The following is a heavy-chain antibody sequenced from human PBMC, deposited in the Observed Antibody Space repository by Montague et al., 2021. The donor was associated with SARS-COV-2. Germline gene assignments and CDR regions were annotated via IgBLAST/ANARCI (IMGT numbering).Heavy chain of an antibody. Sequence: SLRLSCAASGFTFSSYAMHWVRQAPGKGLEWVAVIPYDGSNKYYADSVKGRFTISRDNSKNTLYLQMNSLRAEDTAVYYCARGAGITIFGVVIPGYYYMDVWGKGTTVTVSS. CDR2: IPYDGSNK. D-gene: IGHD3-3*01. CDR3: ARGAGITIFGVVIPGYYYMDV. V-gene: IGHV3-30*04. CDR1: GFTFSSYA. J-gene: IGHJ6*03.